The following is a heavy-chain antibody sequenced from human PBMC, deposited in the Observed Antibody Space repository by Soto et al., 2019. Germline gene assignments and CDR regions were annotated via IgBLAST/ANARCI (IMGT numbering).Heavy chain of an antibody. CDR3: ARDRSTMIDFDY. J-gene: IGHJ4*02. V-gene: IGHV1-2*02. Sequence: VSSVKVSCKSSGSTFTIYGISWVRQAPGQVLEWMGWISAYSGGTNYAQKFQGRVTMTRDTSISTAYMELSRLRSDDTAVYYCARDRSTMIDFDYWGQGTLVTVSS. CDR2: ISAYSGGT. CDR1: GSTFTIYG. D-gene: IGHD3-22*01.